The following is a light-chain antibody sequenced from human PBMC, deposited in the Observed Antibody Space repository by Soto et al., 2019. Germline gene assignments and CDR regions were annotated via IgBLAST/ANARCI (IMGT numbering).Light chain of an antibody. Sequence: QSGLTQPPAASGSPGQSVTISCTGTSSDVGGYNYVSWYQQHPGKAPKLMIYEVSKRPSGVPDRFSGSKSGNTASLTVSGLQAEDEADYYCSSYAGSNNYVFGTGTKVTVL. CDR1: SSDVGGYNY. CDR2: EVS. V-gene: IGLV2-8*01. J-gene: IGLJ1*01. CDR3: SSYAGSNNYV.